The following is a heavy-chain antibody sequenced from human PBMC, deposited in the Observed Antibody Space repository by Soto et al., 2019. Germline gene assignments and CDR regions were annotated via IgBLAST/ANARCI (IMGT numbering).Heavy chain of an antibody. V-gene: IGHV3-53*02. CDR2: IHSDANT. J-gene: IGHJ5*01. CDR3: ARHVWLES. CDR1: GFNVSSNS. Sequence: EVQLVETGGGLTQPGGSLRLSCAVSGFNVSSNSMNWVRQAPGKGLEWLSLIHSDANTKYADSVKGRFIISRDSSENKFYLQMNSLRAEDTGVYYCARHVWLESWGQGTLVTVSS.